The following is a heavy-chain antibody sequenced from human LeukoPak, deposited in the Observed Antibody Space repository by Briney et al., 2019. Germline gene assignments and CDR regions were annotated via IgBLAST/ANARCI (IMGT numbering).Heavy chain of an antibody. CDR2: ISSSSSTI. CDR1: GFAFSSYS. V-gene: IGHV3-48*01. D-gene: IGHD6-13*01. CDR3: ARSGSWFDY. Sequence: PGGSLRLSCAASGFAFSSYSMNWVRQAPGKGLEWVSYISSSSSTIYYADSVQGRFTISRDNAKNSLYLQMNSLRAEDTAVYYCARSGSWFDYWGQGPLVTVSS. J-gene: IGHJ4*02.